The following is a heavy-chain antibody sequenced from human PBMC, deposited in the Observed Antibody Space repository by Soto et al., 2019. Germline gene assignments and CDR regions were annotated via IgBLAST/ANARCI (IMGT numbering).Heavy chain of an antibody. J-gene: IGHJ4*02. Sequence: QVQLVESGGGVVQPGRSLRLSCAASGFTFSSYGMHWVRQAPGKGLEWVAVISYDGSNKYYADSVKGRITISRDHSKNPQYLQMNRLKAEHTAVYSCANRGVRDGRIDCWGEGTLVPVCS. CDR3: ANRGVRDGRIDC. CDR2: ISYDGSNK. D-gene: IGHD3-10*01. V-gene: IGHV3-30*18. CDR1: GFTFSSYG.